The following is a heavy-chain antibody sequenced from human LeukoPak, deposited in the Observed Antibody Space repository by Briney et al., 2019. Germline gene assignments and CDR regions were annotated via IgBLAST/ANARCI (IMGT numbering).Heavy chain of an antibody. J-gene: IGHJ4*02. CDR1: SFTFSTYG. V-gene: IGHV3-30*03. Sequence: SGGSLRLSCAASSFTFSTYGMHWVRQAPGKGLEWVALITYDGYYKYSDSVKGRFTISSDTSKNTLSLQMNSLRAEDTAVYYCARDLSPVVRASPMGYWGQGTLVTVSS. D-gene: IGHD3-10*01. CDR3: ARDLSPVVRASPMGY. CDR2: ITYDGYYK.